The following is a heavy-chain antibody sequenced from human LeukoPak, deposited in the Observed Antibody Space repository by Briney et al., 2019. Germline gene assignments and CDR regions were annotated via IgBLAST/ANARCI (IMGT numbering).Heavy chain of an antibody. Sequence: GGSLRLSCSAFGFTFSEYAMSWVRQAPGKGLEWVSATGGGGSDTYYADSVKGRFTISRDNSKNTLYLQMNSLRDEDTAVYFCAKDGRRRNSLWDPFDIWGQGTMVTVSS. J-gene: IGHJ3*02. V-gene: IGHV3-23*01. D-gene: IGHD3-16*01. CDR1: GFTFSEYA. CDR2: TGGGGSDT. CDR3: AKDGRRRNSLWDPFDI.